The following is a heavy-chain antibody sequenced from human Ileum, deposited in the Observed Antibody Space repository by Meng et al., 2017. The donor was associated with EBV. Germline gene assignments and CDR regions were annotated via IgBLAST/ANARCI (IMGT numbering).Heavy chain of an antibody. V-gene: IGHV1-2*02. D-gene: IGHD3-16*01. CDR3: ARDGAGGNSFDF. CDR2: IYPNSGGT. J-gene: IGHJ4*02. Sequence: QEHMWQSGAEGKKPGASVKVSCKASGYSFTGHYIHWVRQAPGQGLEWVGWIYPNSGGTRYAQKFEGRVTMTRDTSITTAYMELSSLKSDDTAVYYCARDGAGGNSFDFWGQGTLVTVSS. CDR1: GYSFTGHY.